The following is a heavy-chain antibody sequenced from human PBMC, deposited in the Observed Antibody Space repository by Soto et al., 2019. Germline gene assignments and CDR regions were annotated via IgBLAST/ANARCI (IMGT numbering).Heavy chain of an antibody. J-gene: IGHJ4*02. CDR1: GFTFSSYG. CDR2: ISYDGSNK. D-gene: IGHD4-17*01. CDR3: AKDPQDHYGDPNPQPYYFDY. V-gene: IGHV3-30*18. Sequence: PGGSLRLSCAASGFTFSSYGMHWVRQAPGKGLEWVAVISYDGSNKYYADSVKGRFTISRDNSKNTLYLQMNSLRAEDTAVYYCAKDPQDHYGDPNPQPYYFDYWGQGTLVTVSS.